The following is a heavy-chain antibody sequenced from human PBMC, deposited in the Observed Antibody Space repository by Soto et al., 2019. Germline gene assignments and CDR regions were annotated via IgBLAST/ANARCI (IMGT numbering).Heavy chain of an antibody. CDR2: ISSSGSTI. Sequence: GGSLRLSCAASGFTFSSYEMNWVRQAPGKGLEWVSYISSSGSTIYYADSVKGRFTISRDNAKNSLYLQMNSLRAEDTAVYYCARAVAGTSWYYGMDVWGQGTTVTVSS. CDR1: GFTFSSYE. D-gene: IGHD6-19*01. V-gene: IGHV3-48*03. J-gene: IGHJ6*02. CDR3: ARAVAGTSWYYGMDV.